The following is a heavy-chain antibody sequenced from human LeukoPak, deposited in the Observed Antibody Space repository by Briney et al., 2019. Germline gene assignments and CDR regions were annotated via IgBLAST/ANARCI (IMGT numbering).Heavy chain of an antibody. D-gene: IGHD4-23*01. J-gene: IGHJ4*02. CDR3: ARVAAGYSVNYFDY. V-gene: IGHV3-48*02. Sequence: GGSLRLSCAASEFAFSTYNMNWVRHAPGMGLEWVSYISTGSSTTYYADSVKGRFTISRDNVENSLYLQMNSLRDEDTAVYYCARVAAGYSVNYFDYWGQGTLVTVSS. CDR1: EFAFSTYN. CDR2: ISTGSSTT.